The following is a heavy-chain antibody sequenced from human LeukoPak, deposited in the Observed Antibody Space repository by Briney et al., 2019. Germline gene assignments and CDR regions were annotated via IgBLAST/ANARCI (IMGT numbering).Heavy chain of an antibody. CDR2: ISSSSSYI. CDR3: ARDPTIFGVVPNYDAFDI. CDR1: GFTFSSYS. Sequence: PGGSLRLSCAPSGFTFSSYSMNWVRQAPGKGLEWVSSISSSSSYIYYADSVKGRFTISRDNAKNSLYLQMNSLRAEDTAVYYCARDPTIFGVVPNYDAFDIWGQGTMVTVSS. V-gene: IGHV3-21*01. D-gene: IGHD3-3*01. J-gene: IGHJ3*02.